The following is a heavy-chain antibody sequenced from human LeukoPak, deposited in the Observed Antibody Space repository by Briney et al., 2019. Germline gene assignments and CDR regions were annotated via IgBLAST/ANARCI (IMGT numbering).Heavy chain of an antibody. Sequence: SQTLSLTCAISGDTVSTNTAAWNWIRQSPSIGLEWLGRTYYRSKWYNDYAVSVKGRMTINPDTSNNQLSLHLRSVTPEDTAIYYCARDLLTGTHDAFDIWGLGTLVAVSS. CDR3: ARDLLTGTHDAFDI. CDR2: TYYRSKWYN. D-gene: IGHD7-27*01. V-gene: IGHV6-1*01. CDR1: GDTVSTNTAA. J-gene: IGHJ3*02.